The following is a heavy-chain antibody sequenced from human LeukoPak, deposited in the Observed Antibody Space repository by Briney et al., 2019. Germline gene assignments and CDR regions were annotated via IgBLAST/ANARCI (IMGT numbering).Heavy chain of an antibody. CDR2: IGTAGDT. V-gene: IGHV3-13*04. J-gene: IGHJ4*02. Sequence: GGSLRLPCAASGFTFSSYDMHWVRQATGKGLEWVSAIGTAGDTYYPGSVKGRFTISRENAKNSLYLQMNSLRAGDTAVYYCAGYYCSSGTCRKYLDYWGQGTLVTVSS. CDR3: AGYYCSSGTCRKYLDY. D-gene: IGHD2-15*01. CDR1: GFTFSSYD.